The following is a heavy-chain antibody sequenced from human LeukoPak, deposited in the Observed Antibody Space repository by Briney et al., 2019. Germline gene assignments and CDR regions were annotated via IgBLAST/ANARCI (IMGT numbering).Heavy chain of an antibody. V-gene: IGHV3-53*01. CDR3: ARDQFFRFDY. CDR2: IYSGGST. CDR1: GFTFSSYW. D-gene: IGHD3-3*01. Sequence: GGSLRLSCAASGFTFSSYWMSWVRQAPGKGLEWVSVIYSGGSTYYADSVKGRFTISRDNSKNTLYLQMNSLRAEDTAVYYCARDQFFRFDYWGQGTLVTVSS. J-gene: IGHJ4*02.